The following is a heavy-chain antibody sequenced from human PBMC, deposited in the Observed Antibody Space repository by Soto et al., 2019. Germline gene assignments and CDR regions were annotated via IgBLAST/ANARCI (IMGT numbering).Heavy chain of an antibody. J-gene: IGHJ6*02. CDR3: ARDRSLIFAVPPYGMDV. CDR2: ISKNGGTT. Sequence: VGSLRLSCVVSGFTFSSHEMNWVRQAPGKGPEWVSKISKNGGTTSYADSVKGRFTISRDNARDSLYLHMNSLRAEDTAVYYCARDRSLIFAVPPYGMDVWGQGTTVTVSS. CDR1: GFTFSSHE. D-gene: IGHD3-3*01. V-gene: IGHV3-48*03.